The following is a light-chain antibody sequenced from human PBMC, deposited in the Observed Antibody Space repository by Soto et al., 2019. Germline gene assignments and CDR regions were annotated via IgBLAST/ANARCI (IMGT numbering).Light chain of an antibody. V-gene: IGKV3-20*01. CDR2: GAS. CDR3: QQYGSSPPKT. J-gene: IGKJ1*01. CDR1: QSVSSSY. Sequence: EIVLTQSPGTLSLSPGERATLSCRASQSVSSSYLAWYQQKLGQAPRLLIYGASSRATGIPDRFSGIGSGTDFSLTISRLEPEDFAVYYCQQYGSSPPKTFGQGTKV.